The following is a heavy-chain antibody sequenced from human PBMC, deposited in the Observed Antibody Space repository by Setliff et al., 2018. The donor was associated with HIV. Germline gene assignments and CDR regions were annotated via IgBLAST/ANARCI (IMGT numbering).Heavy chain of an antibody. V-gene: IGHV4-39*01. D-gene: IGHD3-10*01. Sequence: SETLSLTCTVPGGSINRSNYYWGWIRQPPGKGLEWIGTISYTGSTYYDPSLKSRVTISLDTSKNQFSLKLTSVTAADTAVYYCARRIDNSGSFPDKNWFDTWGQGSLVTVSS. CDR1: GGSINRSNYY. J-gene: IGHJ5*02. CDR3: ARRIDNSGSFPDKNWFDT. CDR2: ISYTGST.